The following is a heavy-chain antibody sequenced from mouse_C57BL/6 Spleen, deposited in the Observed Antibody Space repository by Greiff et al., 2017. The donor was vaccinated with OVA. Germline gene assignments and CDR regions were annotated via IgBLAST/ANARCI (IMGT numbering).Heavy chain of an antibody. CDR3: ARGDYYGSSYYAMDY. CDR1: GYTFTSYG. CDR2: IYPRSGNT. D-gene: IGHD1-1*01. V-gene: IGHV1-81*01. J-gene: IGHJ4*01. Sequence: VQLQQSGAELARPGASVKLSCKASGYTFTSYGISWVKQRTGQGLEWIGEIYPRSGNTYYNEKFKGKATLTADKSSSTAYMELRSLTSEDYAVYFCARGDYYGSSYYAMDYWGQGTSVTVSS.